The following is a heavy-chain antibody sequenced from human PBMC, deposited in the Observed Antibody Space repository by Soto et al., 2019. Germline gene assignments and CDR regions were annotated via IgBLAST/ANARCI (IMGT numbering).Heavy chain of an antibody. V-gene: IGHV4-31*03. CDR3: GRVNYVSGNYPIDY. CDR2: IFYSGRT. D-gene: IGHD3-10*01. Sequence: SETLSLTCTVSGGSISSGGYYWTWIRQPPGKGLEWIGYIFYSGRTYYNPSLKSRGVISVDTSKKQFSLKLDSVSAADTAVYYCGRVNYVSGNYPIDYWGQGTLVTVSS. CDR1: GGSISSGGYY. J-gene: IGHJ4*02.